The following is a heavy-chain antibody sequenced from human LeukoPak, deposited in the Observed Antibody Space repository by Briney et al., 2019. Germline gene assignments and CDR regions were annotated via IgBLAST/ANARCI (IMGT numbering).Heavy chain of an antibody. V-gene: IGHV4-61*01. CDR1: GGSVSSGSYY. CDR3: ARGITMFDY. Sequence: SETLSLTCTVSGGSVSSGSYYWSWIRQPPGKGLEWIGYIYYSGSTYYNPSLKSRVTISVDTSKNQFSLKLSSVTAADTAVYYCARGITMFDYWGQGTLVTVSS. J-gene: IGHJ4*02. CDR2: IYYSGST. D-gene: IGHD3-10*01.